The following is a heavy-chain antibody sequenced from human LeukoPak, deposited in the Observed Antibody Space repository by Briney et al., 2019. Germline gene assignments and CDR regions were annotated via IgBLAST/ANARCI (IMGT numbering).Heavy chain of an antibody. Sequence: SETLSLTCTVSGGSISRSRDYWGWIRQPPGKGLEWIGSIYYSGSTYSNPSLKSRVTISGDTSKNRFSLKLSSVTAADTAVYYCARGRSQTELTIFGVVIANWFDPWGQGTLVTVSS. V-gene: IGHV4-39*07. CDR1: GGSISRSRDY. CDR2: IYYSGST. D-gene: IGHD3-3*01. J-gene: IGHJ5*02. CDR3: ARGRSQTELTIFGVVIANWFDP.